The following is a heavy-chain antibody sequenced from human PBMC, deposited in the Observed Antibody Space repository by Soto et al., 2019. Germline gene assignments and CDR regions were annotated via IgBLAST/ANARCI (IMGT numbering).Heavy chain of an antibody. Sequence: GGSLRLSCAASGFTFSSYSMNWVRQAPGKGLEWVSSISSSSSYIYYADSVKGRFTNSRDNAKNSLYLQMNSLRAEDTAVYYCARDAYYDSSGFTPPLEHFDYWGQGTLVTVSS. CDR3: ARDAYYDSSGFTPPLEHFDY. J-gene: IGHJ4*02. CDR1: GFTFSSYS. D-gene: IGHD3-22*01. V-gene: IGHV3-21*01. CDR2: ISSSSSYI.